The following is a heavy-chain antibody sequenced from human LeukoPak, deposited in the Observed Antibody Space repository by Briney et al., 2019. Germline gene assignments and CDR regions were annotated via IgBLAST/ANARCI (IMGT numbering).Heavy chain of an antibody. J-gene: IGHJ3*02. CDR1: GFTVSSNY. CDR2: IYSGGST. D-gene: IGHD3-16*01. CDR3: AMAIFAGDDAFDI. V-gene: IGHV3-53*01. Sequence: GGSLRLSCAASGFTVSSNYMSWVRQAPGKGLEWVSVIYSGGSTYYADSVKGRFTISRDNSKNTLYLQMNSLRAEDTAVYYCAMAIFAGDDAFDIWGQGTMVTVSS.